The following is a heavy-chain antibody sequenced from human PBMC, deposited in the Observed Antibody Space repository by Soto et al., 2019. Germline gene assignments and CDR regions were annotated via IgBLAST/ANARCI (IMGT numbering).Heavy chain of an antibody. CDR2: IGTAGDT. D-gene: IGHD2-2*01. V-gene: IGHV3-13*01. CDR3: ARGLGYCSSTSCSNWFVP. J-gene: IGHJ5*02. CDR1: GFTFSSYD. Sequence: VGSLTLSCAASGFTFSSYDMRWVRQATGKGREWVAAIGTAGDTYYPGSVKDRFTISRENAKNSLYLQMNSLRAGDTAVYYCARGLGYCSSTSCSNWFVPWGQGT.